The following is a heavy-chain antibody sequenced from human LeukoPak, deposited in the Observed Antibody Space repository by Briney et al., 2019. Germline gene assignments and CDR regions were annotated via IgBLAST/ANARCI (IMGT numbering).Heavy chain of an antibody. CDR1: GGSISSYY. Sequence: SETLSLTCTVSGGSISSYYWSWVRQPPGKGLEWIGDIYYSGSTNYNPSLKSRVTISVDTSKNQFSLKLSSVTAADTAVYYCARADGYCSGGSCYPRAFDIWGQGTMVTVSS. J-gene: IGHJ3*02. CDR3: ARADGYCSGGSCYPRAFDI. V-gene: IGHV4-59*01. D-gene: IGHD2-15*01. CDR2: IYYSGST.